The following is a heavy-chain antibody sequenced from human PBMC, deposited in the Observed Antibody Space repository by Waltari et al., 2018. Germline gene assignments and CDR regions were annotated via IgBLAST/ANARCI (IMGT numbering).Heavy chain of an antibody. CDR3: AREEYSSSSGEYYYYYYMDV. CDR2: IYYSGST. CDR1: GGSISSHY. J-gene: IGHJ6*03. D-gene: IGHD6-6*01. Sequence: QVQLQESGPGLVKPSETLSLTCTVSGGSISSHYWSWIRQPPGKGLEWIGYIYYSGSTNYNPSLTSRVTISVDTSKNQFSLKLSSVTAADTAVYYCAREEYSSSSGEYYYYYYMDVWGKGTTVTVSS. V-gene: IGHV4-59*11.